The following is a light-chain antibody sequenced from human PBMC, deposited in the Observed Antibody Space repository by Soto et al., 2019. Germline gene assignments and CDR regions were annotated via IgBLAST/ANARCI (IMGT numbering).Light chain of an antibody. CDR3: GSYTSSSTYV. CDR2: EVT. V-gene: IGLV2-14*01. J-gene: IGLJ1*01. CDR1: SSDVGGY. Sequence: QLVLTQPASVSGSPGQSITISCTGTSSDVGGYVSWYQQHPGKAPKLMIYEVTDRPSGVSSRFSGSMSGNTASLTISGLQAEDEADYYCGSYTSSSTYVFGSATKLTVL.